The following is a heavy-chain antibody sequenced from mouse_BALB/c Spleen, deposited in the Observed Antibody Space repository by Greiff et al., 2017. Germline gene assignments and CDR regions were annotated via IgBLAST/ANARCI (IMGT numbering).Heavy chain of an antibody. V-gene: IGHV1S41*01. Sequence: DLVKPGASVKLSCKASGYTFTSYWINWIKQRPGQGLEWIGRIAPGSGSTYYNEMFKGKATLTVDTSSSTAYIQLSRLSSEDSAVYYCARGGVPKSFYDYAMDDWGQGTSGTVSS. CDR2: IAPGSGST. CDR3: ARGGVPKSFYDYAMDD. J-gene: IGHJ4*01. D-gene: IGHD2-10*01. CDR1: GYTFTSYW.